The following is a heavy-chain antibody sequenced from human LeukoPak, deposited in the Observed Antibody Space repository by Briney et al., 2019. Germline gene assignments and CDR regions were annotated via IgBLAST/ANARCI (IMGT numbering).Heavy chain of an antibody. CDR2: INHSGST. CDR1: GGSFSGYY. V-gene: IGHV4-34*01. J-gene: IGHJ4*02. D-gene: IGHD3-16*02. CDR3: GRHNTPDYVWGSYRGGAGFDY. Sequence: SETLSLTCAVYGGSFSGYYWSWIRQPPGKGLEWIGEINHSGSTNYNPSLKSRVTISVDTSKNQFSLKLSSVTAADTAVYYCGRHNTPDYVWGSYRGGAGFDYWGQGTLVTVSS.